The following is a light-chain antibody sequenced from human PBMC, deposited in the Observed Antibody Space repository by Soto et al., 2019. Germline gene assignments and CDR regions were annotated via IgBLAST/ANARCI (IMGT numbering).Light chain of an antibody. CDR3: QQYKSFWT. V-gene: IGKV1-5*03. Sequence: DIQLTQSPSTLSAYVGDRVTITCRASQTVTSWLAWYQQKPGKAPKLLIYKASALQSGVPSRFSGSGSETEFTLTISSLQPDDTATYFCQQYKSFWTFGQGTKVEIK. J-gene: IGKJ1*01. CDR2: KAS. CDR1: QTVTSW.